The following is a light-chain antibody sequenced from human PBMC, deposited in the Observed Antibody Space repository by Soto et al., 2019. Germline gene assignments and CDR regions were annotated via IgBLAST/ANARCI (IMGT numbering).Light chain of an antibody. V-gene: IGKV3-15*01. CDR3: QQYSTSLT. CDR2: GAS. Sequence: EILMTQSPATLSVSPGERVILSCRAGQSVGSTLAWYQQKPGQAPRLLIRGASTRATGVPARFSGSGSGTEFTLTINSLQSEDFAVYYCQQYSTSLTFGGGTTLEIK. J-gene: IGKJ4*02. CDR1: QSVGST.